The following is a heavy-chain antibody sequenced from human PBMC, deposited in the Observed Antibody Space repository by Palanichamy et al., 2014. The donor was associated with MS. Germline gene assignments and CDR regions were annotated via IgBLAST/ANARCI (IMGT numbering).Heavy chain of an antibody. CDR2: ISPDNGNT. CDR3: ARDQRVEDSNDSDF. D-gene: IGHD4-11*01. V-gene: IGHV1-18*01. Sequence: QVQLVQSGAEVKKPGASVKVSCKASGYTFNNYGLFWVRRAPGQGLEWMGWISPDNGNTHYAPKFQGRVTMTTDSSTSTAHMELRSLRSDDTAVYYCARDQRVEDSNDSDFWGQGTLVTVSS. J-gene: IGHJ4*02. CDR1: GYTFNNYG.